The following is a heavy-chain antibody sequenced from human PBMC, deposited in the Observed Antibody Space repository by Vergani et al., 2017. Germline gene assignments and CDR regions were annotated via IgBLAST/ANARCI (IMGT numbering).Heavy chain of an antibody. D-gene: IGHD5-24*01. CDR3: ARPRRDGYKYCYYYGMDV. V-gene: IGHV1-69*12. J-gene: IGHJ6*02. CDR1: GGTFSSYA. CDR2: IIPIFGTA. Sequence: QVQLVQSGAEVKKPGSSVKVSCKASGGTFSSYAISWVRQAPGQGLEWMGGIIPIFGTANYAQKFQGRVTITADESTSTAYMELSSLRSEDTAVYYCARPRRDGYKYCYYYGMDVWGQGTTVTVSS.